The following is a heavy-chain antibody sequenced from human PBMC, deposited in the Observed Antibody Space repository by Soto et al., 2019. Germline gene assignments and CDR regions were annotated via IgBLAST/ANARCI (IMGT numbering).Heavy chain of an antibody. Sequence: EVQLLESGGGLVQPGGSLRLSCAVSGFTLSSYWMHWVRQVPGKVLVWVSRMNSDGSSTSYADSVKGRFTISRDNAKNTLYLQMNSLRADDTGLYYCARVGCSGGSCIDYWGQGTLVTVTS. J-gene: IGHJ4*02. CDR3: ARVGCSGGSCIDY. D-gene: IGHD2-15*01. CDR2: MNSDGSST. CDR1: GFTLSSYW. V-gene: IGHV3-74*01.